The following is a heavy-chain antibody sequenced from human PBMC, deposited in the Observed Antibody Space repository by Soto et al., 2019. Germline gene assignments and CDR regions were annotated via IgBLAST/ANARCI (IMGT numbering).Heavy chain of an antibody. CDR3: ARDRYPIKITIFGVVIPEVYNWFDP. CDR1: GYTFTSYG. CDR2: ISSYNGNT. V-gene: IGHV1-18*01. Sequence: ASVKVSCKASGYTFTSYGISWVRQAPGQGLEWMGWISSYNGNTNYAQKLQGRVTMTTDTSTSTAYMELRSLRSDDTAVYYCARDRYPIKITIFGVVIPEVYNWFDPWGQGTLVTVSS. D-gene: IGHD3-3*01. J-gene: IGHJ5*02.